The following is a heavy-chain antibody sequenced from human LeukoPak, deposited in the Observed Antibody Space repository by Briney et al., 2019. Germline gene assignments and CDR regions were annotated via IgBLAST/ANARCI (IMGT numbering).Heavy chain of an antibody. J-gene: IGHJ3*02. CDR2: IYHSGST. CDR3: ARDPLYGGNSIGAFDI. CDR1: GGSISSGGYY. V-gene: IGHV4-30-2*01. D-gene: IGHD4-23*01. Sequence: SETLSLTCTVSGGSISSGGYYWSWIRQPPGKGLEWIGYIYHSGSTYYNPSLKSRVTISVDRSKNQFSLKLSSVTAADTAVYYCARDPLYGGNSIGAFDIWGQGTMVTVSS.